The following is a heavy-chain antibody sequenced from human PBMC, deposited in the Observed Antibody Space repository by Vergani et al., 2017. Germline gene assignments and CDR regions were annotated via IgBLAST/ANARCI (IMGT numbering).Heavy chain of an antibody. V-gene: IGHV4-34*01. CDR1: GGSFSGYY. CDR2: INHSGST. Sequence: QVQLQQWGAGLLKPSETLSLTCAVYGGSFSGYYWSWIRQPPGKGLEWIGEINHSGSTNYNPSLKSRVTISVDTSKNQFSLKLSSVTAADTAVYYCARHHFYYDSSGYYHDYGMDVWGQGSTVTVSS. D-gene: IGHD3-22*01. CDR3: ARHHFYYDSSGYYHDYGMDV. J-gene: IGHJ6*02.